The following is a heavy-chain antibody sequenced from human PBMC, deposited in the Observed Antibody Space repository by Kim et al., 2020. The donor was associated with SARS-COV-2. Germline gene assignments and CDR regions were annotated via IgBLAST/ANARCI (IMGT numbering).Heavy chain of an antibody. CDR3: ARGRGHWTSGAFDI. Sequence: GGSLRLSCAASGFTFSSYWMHWVRQAPGKGLVWVSRINSDGSSTTYADSVKGRFTISRDNAKNTLYLQMNSLRAEDTALYYCARGRGHWTSGAFDIWGQGTMVTVSS. CDR2: INSDGSST. J-gene: IGHJ3*02. D-gene: IGHD1-1*01. CDR1: GFTFSSYW. V-gene: IGHV3-74*01.